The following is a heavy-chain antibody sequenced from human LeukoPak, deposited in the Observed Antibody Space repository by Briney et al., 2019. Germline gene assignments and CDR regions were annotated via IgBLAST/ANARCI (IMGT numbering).Heavy chain of an antibody. D-gene: IGHD6-19*01. CDR2: IYYSGST. J-gene: IGHJ4*02. V-gene: IGHV4-59*01. CDR3: AREAVAGPVDY. CDR1: GGSISSYY. Sequence: ASGTLSLTCTVSGGSISSYYWSWIRQPPGKGLEWIGYIYYSGSTNYNPSLKSRVTISVDTSKNQFSLKLSSVTAADTAVYYCAREAVAGPVDYWGQGTLVTVSS.